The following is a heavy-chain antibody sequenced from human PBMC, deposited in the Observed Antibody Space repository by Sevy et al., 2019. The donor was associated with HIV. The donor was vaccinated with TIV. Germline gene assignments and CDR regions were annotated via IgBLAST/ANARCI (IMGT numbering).Heavy chain of an antibody. D-gene: IGHD2-21*02. CDR3: AGDKIVVVTAIPPPTYYYYGMDV. Sequence: ASVKVSCKASGGTFSSYAISWVRQAPGQGLEWMGGIIPIFGTANYAQKFQGRVTITADESTSTAYMELRSLRSEDTAVYYCAGDKIVVVTAIPPPTYYYYGMDVWGQGTTVTVSS. CDR2: IIPIFGTA. J-gene: IGHJ6*02. CDR1: GGTFSSYA. V-gene: IGHV1-69*13.